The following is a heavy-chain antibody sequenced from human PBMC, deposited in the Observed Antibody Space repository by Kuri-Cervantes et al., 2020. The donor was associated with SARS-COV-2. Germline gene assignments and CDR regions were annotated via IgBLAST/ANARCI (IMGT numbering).Heavy chain of an antibody. CDR2: IIPNSGDT. J-gene: IGHJ4*02. D-gene: IGHD3-9*01. CDR3: ARKGDWAYFDY. V-gene: IGHV1-2*02. CDR1: RYTFTDYY. Sequence: ASVKVSCKATRYTFTDYYITWVRQAPGQGLKWMGSIIPNSGDTNYAQRFQGGVIMTRDTSITTAYMDLSRMTSDDTAMYYCARKGDWAYFDYWGQGTLVTVSS.